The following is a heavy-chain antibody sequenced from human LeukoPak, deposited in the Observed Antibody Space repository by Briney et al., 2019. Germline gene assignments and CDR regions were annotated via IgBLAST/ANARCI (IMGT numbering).Heavy chain of an antibody. V-gene: IGHV4-34*01. CDR3: ARVRTRPPPYSSGWDDAFDI. CDR1: GGSFSGYY. D-gene: IGHD6-19*01. J-gene: IGHJ3*02. Sequence: SETLSLTCAVYGGSFSGYYWSWIRQPPGKGLEWIGEINHSGSTNYNPSLKSRVTISVDTSKNQFSLKLSSVTAADTAVYYCARVRTRPPPYSSGWDDAFDIWGQGTMVTVSS. CDR2: INHSGST.